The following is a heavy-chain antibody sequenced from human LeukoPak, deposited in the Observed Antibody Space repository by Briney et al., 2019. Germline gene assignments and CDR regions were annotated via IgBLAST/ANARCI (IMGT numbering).Heavy chain of an antibody. CDR3: AGYYYDSSGYYTFEY. CDR2: INHSGST. V-gene: IGHV4-34*01. J-gene: IGHJ4*02. D-gene: IGHD3-22*01. Sequence: PAETLSLTCPVYGGSFSGYYWSWIRQPPGKGLEWIGEINHSGSTNYNPSLKSRVTISVDTSKNQFSLKLSSLTAADTAVYYCAGYYYDSSGYYTFEYWGQGTLVTVSS. CDR1: GGSFSGYY.